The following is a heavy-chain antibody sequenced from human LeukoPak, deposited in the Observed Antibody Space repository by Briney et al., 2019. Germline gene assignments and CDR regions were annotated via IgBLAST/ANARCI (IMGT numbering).Heavy chain of an antibody. J-gene: IGHJ3*02. D-gene: IGHD2-15*01. CDR1: GYTFTSYD. Sequence: ASVKVSCKASGYTFTSYDINWVRQATGQGLEWMGRMNPNSGNTGYAQKFQGRVTMTRNTSISTAYMELSSLRSEDTAVYYCAREWVGGYCSGGSCSLEAFDIWGQGTMVTVSS. V-gene: IGHV1-8*01. CDR3: AREWVGGYCSGGSCSLEAFDI. CDR2: MNPNSGNT.